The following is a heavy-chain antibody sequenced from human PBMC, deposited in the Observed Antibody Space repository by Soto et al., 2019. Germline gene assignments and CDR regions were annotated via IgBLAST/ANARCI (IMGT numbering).Heavy chain of an antibody. J-gene: IGHJ6*02. CDR2: ISYDGSNK. CDR3: AREWELGPTYYYGMDV. Sequence: GGSLRLSCAASGFTFSSYAMHWVRQAPGKGLEWVAVISYDGSNKYYADSVKGRFTISRDNSKNTLYLQMNSLRAEDTAVYYCAREWELGPTYYYGMDVWGQGTTVTVSS. V-gene: IGHV3-30-3*01. CDR1: GFTFSSYA. D-gene: IGHD1-26*01.